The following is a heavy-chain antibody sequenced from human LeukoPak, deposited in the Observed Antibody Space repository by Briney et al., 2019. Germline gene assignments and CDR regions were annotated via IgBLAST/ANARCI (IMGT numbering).Heavy chain of an antibody. CDR1: GFTFSSYW. CDR2: IKKDGSEK. V-gene: IGHV3-7*04. Sequence: PGGSLRLSCAASGFTFSSYWMSWVRQAPGKGLEWVANIKKDGSEKYYVDSVKGRFTISRDSAKNSLDLQMNSLRVEDTAVYYCARAGVVAGFDYWGQGTLVTVSS. D-gene: IGHD6-19*01. J-gene: IGHJ4*02. CDR3: ARAGVVAGFDY.